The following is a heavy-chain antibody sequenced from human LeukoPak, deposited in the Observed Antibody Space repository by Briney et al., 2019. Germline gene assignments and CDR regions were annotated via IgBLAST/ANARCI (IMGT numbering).Heavy chain of an antibody. J-gene: IGHJ4*02. CDR3: ARRFYDSSGYYNS. Sequence: SETLSLTCAVYGGSSSGYYWSWIRQPPGKGLEWIGEINHSGSTNYNPSLKSRVTISVDTSKNQFSLKLSSVTAADTAVYYCARRFYDSSGYYNSWGQGTLVTVSS. CDR2: INHSGST. CDR1: GGSSSGYY. D-gene: IGHD3-22*01. V-gene: IGHV4-34*01.